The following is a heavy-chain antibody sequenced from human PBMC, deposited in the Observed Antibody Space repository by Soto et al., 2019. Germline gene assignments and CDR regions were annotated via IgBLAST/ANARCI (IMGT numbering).Heavy chain of an antibody. CDR2: INHSGST. Sequence: SETLSLTCAVYGGSFSGYYWSWIRQPPGKGLEWIGEINHSGSTNYNPSLKSRVTISVDTSKNQFSLKLSSVTAADTAVYYCARGLGYCSSTSCFRYYYYYGMDVWGQGTTVTVSS. D-gene: IGHD2-2*01. V-gene: IGHV4-34*01. CDR1: GGSFSGYY. CDR3: ARGLGYCSSTSCFRYYYYYGMDV. J-gene: IGHJ6*02.